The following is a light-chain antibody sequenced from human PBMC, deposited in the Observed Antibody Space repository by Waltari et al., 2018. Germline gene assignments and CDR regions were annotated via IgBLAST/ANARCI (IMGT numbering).Light chain of an antibody. Sequence: QSALTQPASVSGSPGQSITLSCSGTSSAVGGYDHVSWYQRHPGKAPRHMMYNVRKRPSGVSSRFTGSKSGTTASLTISGLQAEDEADYYCSSYTRSDAWVFGGGTKLTVL. J-gene: IGLJ3*02. V-gene: IGLV2-14*03. CDR2: NVR. CDR1: SSAVGGYDH. CDR3: SSYTRSDAWV.